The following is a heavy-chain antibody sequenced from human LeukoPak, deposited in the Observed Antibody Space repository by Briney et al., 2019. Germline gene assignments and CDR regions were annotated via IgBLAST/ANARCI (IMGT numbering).Heavy chain of an antibody. CDR3: AREGSYYDSSGYYSSFDY. D-gene: IGHD3-22*01. Sequence: GGSLRLSYSASGFTFSTYWMSWDRQAPGKGLEWVANMRRDGNEIYYLDSVRGRFTISRDNAKNSLYLQMNSLRAEDTAVYYCAREGSYYDSSGYYSSFDYWGQGTLVTVSS. CDR1: GFTFSTYW. V-gene: IGHV3-7*03. CDR2: MRRDGNEI. J-gene: IGHJ4*02.